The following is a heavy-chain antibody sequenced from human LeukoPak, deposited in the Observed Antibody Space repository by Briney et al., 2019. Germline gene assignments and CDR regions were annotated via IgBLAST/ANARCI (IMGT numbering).Heavy chain of an antibody. CDR3: ARGYSSGWYRDHDAFDI. CDR2: ISSSGSTI. V-gene: IGHV3-11*01. J-gene: IGHJ3*02. D-gene: IGHD6-19*01. CDR1: GFTFSDYY. Sequence: GGSLRLSCAASGFTFSDYYMSWIRQAPGKGLEWVSYISSSGSTIYYADSVKGRFTTSRDNAKNSLYLQMNSLRAEDTAVYYCARGYSSGWYRDHDAFDIWGQGTMVTVSS.